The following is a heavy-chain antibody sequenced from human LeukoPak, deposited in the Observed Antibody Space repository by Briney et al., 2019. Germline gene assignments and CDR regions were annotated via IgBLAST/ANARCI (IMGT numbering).Heavy chain of an antibody. D-gene: IGHD3-10*01. J-gene: IGHJ3*02. Sequence: PGGSLRLSCAASGFTFSSYSMNWVRQAPGKGLEWVSSISSSSSYIYYADSVKGRFTISRDNAKNSVYLQMKSLRAEDTAVYYCARFEFGAFDIWGQGTMVTVSS. CDR2: ISSSSSYI. V-gene: IGHV3-21*01. CDR1: GFTFSSYS. CDR3: ARFEFGAFDI.